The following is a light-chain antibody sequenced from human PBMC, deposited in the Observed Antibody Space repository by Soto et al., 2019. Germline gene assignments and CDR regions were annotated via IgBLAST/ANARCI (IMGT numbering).Light chain of an antibody. J-gene: IGLJ1*01. V-gene: IGLV2-14*01. Sequence: QSVLTQPASVSGSAGLSIAISCTGTSRDVGGYNSVSWYQQQPGKVPKLMIYDVSTRPSGVSNRFSGSKSGNTASLTISGLQAEDEGDYYCTSYTTGGSYVFGTGTKVTVL. CDR2: DVS. CDR3: TSYTTGGSYV. CDR1: SRDVGGYNS.